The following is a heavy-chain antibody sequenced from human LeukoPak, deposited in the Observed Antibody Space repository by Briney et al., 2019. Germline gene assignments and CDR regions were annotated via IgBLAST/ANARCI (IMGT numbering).Heavy chain of an antibody. V-gene: IGHV3-9*01. D-gene: IGHD7-27*01. CDR3: AKGNWGNPFDI. Sequence: PGGSLRLSCAAFGFTFADYTMHWVRQLPGMGLEWVSGITWNSDSTDYADSVKGRFTISRDNAKNSLYLEMNSLRADDTALYYCAKGNWGNPFDIWGQGTMVTVFS. CDR1: GFTFADYT. CDR2: ITWNSDST. J-gene: IGHJ3*02.